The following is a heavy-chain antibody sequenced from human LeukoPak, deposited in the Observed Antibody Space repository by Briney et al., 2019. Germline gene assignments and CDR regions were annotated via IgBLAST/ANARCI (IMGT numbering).Heavy chain of an antibody. J-gene: IGHJ4*02. Sequence: PGVSLRLSCAASGFTFSIYSMNWVRQAPGKGLEWVSYISSSSSTIYYADSVKGRFTISRDNAKNSLYLQMNSLRAEDTAVYYCARCQRGYSYGYVDYWGQGTLVAVSS. CDR1: GFTFSIYS. V-gene: IGHV3-48*01. CDR3: ARCQRGYSYGYVDY. CDR2: ISSSSSTI. D-gene: IGHD5-18*01.